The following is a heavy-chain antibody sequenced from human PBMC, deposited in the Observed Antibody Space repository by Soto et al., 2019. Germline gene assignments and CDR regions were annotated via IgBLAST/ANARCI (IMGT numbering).Heavy chain of an antibody. V-gene: IGHV1-69*01. CDR1: GGTFSSYA. J-gene: IGHJ6*02. CDR3: ARGVSPDYGDYEPDYYYYGMDV. Sequence: QVQLVQSGAEVKKPGSSVKVSCKASGGTFSSYAISWVRQAPGQGLEWMGGIIPIFGTANYAQKFQGRVTITADESTSTAYMELSSLRSEDTAVYYFARGVSPDYGDYEPDYYYYGMDVWGQGTTVTVSS. D-gene: IGHD4-17*01. CDR2: IIPIFGTA.